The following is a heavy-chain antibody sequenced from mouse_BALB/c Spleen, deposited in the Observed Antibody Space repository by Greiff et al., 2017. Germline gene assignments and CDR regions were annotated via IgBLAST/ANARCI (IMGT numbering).Heavy chain of an antibody. D-gene: IGHD4-1*01. CDR1: GYTFTSYY. V-gene: IGHV1S56*01. CDR3: ANWDWFAY. CDR2: IYPGNVNT. Sequence: QVQLQQSGPELVKPGASVRISCKASGYTFTSYYIHWVKQRPGQGLEWIGWIYPGNVNTKYNEKFKGKATLTSDKSSSTAYMELSSLTSEDSAVYYCANWDWFAYWGQGTLVTVSA. J-gene: IGHJ3*01.